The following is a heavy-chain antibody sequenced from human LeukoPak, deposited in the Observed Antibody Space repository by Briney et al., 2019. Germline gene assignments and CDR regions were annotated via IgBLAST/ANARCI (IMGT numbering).Heavy chain of an antibody. CDR3: AADLDSSGYYSWFDP. CDR1: GFTFTSSA. Sequence: GASVKVSCKASGFTFTSSAMQCVRQARGQRLEWIGWIVVGSGNTNYAQKFQERVTITRDMSTSTAYMELSSLRSEDTAVYYCAADLDSSGYYSWFDPWGQGTLVTVSS. CDR2: IVVGSGNT. J-gene: IGHJ5*02. D-gene: IGHD3-22*01. V-gene: IGHV1-58*02.